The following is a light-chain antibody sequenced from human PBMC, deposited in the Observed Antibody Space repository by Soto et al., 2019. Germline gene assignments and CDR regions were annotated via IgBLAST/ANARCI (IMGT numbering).Light chain of an antibody. V-gene: IGKV3-15*01. Sequence: EIVMTQSPATLSVSPGERATLSCRASQSVATNLAWYQQKPGQPPRLLIYGASTRATGIPARFNGSGSGTEFTLAISSLQSEDFAIYYCHQYNTWPLTFGGGTKVDIK. CDR2: GAS. CDR3: HQYNTWPLT. J-gene: IGKJ4*01. CDR1: QSVATN.